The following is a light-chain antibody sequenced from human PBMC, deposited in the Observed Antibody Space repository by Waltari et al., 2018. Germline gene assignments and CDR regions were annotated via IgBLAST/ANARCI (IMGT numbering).Light chain of an antibody. CDR2: DVG. Sequence: QSALTQPASVSGSPGQSITIPCTGFTSDIAFVSWYQHHPPRAPKLLLYDVGNRPSGVSNRFAGSESGNAASLTISGLQAEDEADYYCSSNTSSGTLYVFGTGTKVTVL. CDR3: SSNTSSGTLYV. V-gene: IGLV2-14*03. J-gene: IGLJ1*01. CDR1: TSDIAF.